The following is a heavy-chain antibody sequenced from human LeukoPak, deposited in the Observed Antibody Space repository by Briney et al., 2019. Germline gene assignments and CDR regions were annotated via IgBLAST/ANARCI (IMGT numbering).Heavy chain of an antibody. CDR2: IKQDGSEK. J-gene: IGHJ4*02. CDR1: GFTFSSYW. D-gene: IGHD3-10*01. V-gene: IGHV3-7*03. Sequence: GGSLRLSCAASGFTFSSYWMSWVGQAPGKGLEWVANIKQDGSEKYYVDSVKGRFTISRDNAKNSLYLQMNSLRAEDTALYYCAKAPLYGSGSLDYWGQGTLVTVSS. CDR3: AKAPLYGSGSLDY.